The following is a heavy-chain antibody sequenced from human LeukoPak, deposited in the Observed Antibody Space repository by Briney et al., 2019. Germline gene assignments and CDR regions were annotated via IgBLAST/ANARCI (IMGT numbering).Heavy chain of an antibody. Sequence: GGSLRPSCAASGFTFSSYWMHWVRQAPGKGLVWVSRINSDGSSTSYADSVKGRFTISRDNAKNTLYLQMNSLRAEDTAVYYCARGDGYNAIFDYWGQGTLVTVSS. CDR2: INSDGSST. J-gene: IGHJ4*02. V-gene: IGHV3-74*01. CDR1: GFTFSSYW. CDR3: ARGDGYNAIFDY. D-gene: IGHD5-24*01.